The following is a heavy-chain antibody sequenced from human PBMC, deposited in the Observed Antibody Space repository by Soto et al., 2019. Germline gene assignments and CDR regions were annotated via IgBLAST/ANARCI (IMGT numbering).Heavy chain of an antibody. CDR1: GDSVSSTSAA. J-gene: IGHJ4*02. CDR3: ARGSYYSGWV. CDR2: TYYRSKWYS. D-gene: IGHD6-19*01. V-gene: IGHV6-1*01. Sequence: SQTLSLTCAISGDSVSSTSAAWSWVRQSPSRGLEWLGRTYYRSKWYSDYAVSVKSRITINPDTSKNQFSLQLNSVTPEDTAVYYCARGSYYSGWVWGQGTLVTVSS.